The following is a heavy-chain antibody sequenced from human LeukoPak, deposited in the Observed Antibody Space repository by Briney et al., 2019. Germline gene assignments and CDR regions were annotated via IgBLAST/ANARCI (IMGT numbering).Heavy chain of an antibody. CDR2: INHNGNVN. D-gene: IGHD6-13*01. Sequence: GGSLRLSCAASGVTLSSYAMSWARQAPGKGLEWVASINHNGNVNYYVDSVKGRFTISRDNAKNSLYLQMNSLRAEDTAVYYCARSLVRGIAAAGYWGQGTLVTVSS. J-gene: IGHJ4*02. V-gene: IGHV3-7*01. CDR3: ARSLVRGIAAAGY. CDR1: GVTLSSYA.